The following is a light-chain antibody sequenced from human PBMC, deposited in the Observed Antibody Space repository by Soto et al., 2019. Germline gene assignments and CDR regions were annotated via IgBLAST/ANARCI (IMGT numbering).Light chain of an antibody. CDR2: GAS. Sequence: ETVMTQSPCTLSLSLVERATLSCRASQSVSNHLAWYQQKPGQAPRLLIYGASNRATGIPARFSGSGSGTDFTLTISSLQSEDFAVYYCQQRSSWPLTFGGGTKVDIK. CDR3: QQRSSWPLT. V-gene: IGKV3-11*01. CDR1: QSVSNH. J-gene: IGKJ4*01.